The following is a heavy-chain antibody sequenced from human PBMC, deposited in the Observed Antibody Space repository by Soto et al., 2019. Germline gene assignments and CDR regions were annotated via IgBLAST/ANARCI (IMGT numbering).Heavy chain of an antibody. D-gene: IGHD2-2*01. Sequence: ASVKVSCKASGYTFTGYYMHWVRQAPGQGLEWMGWINPNSGGTNYAQKFQGWVTMTRDKSTSTAYMELSSLRSEDTAVYYCASTSNLVVPVEGNCWGQGTLVTVS. V-gene: IGHV1-2*04. CDR2: INPNSGGT. CDR1: GYTFTGYY. CDR3: ASTSNLVVPVEGNC. J-gene: IGHJ4*02.